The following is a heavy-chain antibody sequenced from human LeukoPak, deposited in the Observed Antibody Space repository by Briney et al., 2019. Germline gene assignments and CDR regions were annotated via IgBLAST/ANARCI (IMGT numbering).Heavy chain of an antibody. CDR2: ISSSGSTI. CDR1: GFTFSSYE. V-gene: IGHV3-48*03. Sequence: GGSLRLSCAASGFTFSSYEMNWVRQAPGKGLEWVSYISSSGSTIYYADSVKGRFTISRDNAKNSLYLQMNSPRAEDTAVYYCARDLNYYDSSGYGLDYWGQGTLVTVSS. D-gene: IGHD3-22*01. J-gene: IGHJ4*02. CDR3: ARDLNYYDSSGYGLDY.